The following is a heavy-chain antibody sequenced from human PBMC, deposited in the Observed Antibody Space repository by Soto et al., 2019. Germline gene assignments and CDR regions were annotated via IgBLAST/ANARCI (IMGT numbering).Heavy chain of an antibody. V-gene: IGHV3-21*01. CDR3: AREDSSGWYGYYYYGMDV. CDR2: ISSSSSYI. J-gene: IGHJ6*02. Sequence: EVQLVESGGGLVKPGGSLRLSCAASGFTFSSYSMNWVRQAPGKGLEWVSSISSSSSYIYYADSVKGRFTISRDNAKNSLYLQMNSLRAEVTAVYYCAREDSSGWYGYYYYGMDVWGQGTTVTVSS. CDR1: GFTFSSYS. D-gene: IGHD6-19*01.